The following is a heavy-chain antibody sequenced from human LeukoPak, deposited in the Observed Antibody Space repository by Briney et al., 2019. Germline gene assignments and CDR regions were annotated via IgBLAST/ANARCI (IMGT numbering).Heavy chain of an antibody. D-gene: IGHD2-2*01. V-gene: IGHV3-7*01. J-gene: IGHJ3*02. CDR1: GFTFSSYW. Sequence: GGSLRLSCAVSGFTFSSYWMSWVRQAPGKGLEWVANINQDGNNIHYVDSVKGRFTISRDNAKNSLYLQMNSLRAEDTAVYYCARRAGYCSSTSCPGNAFDIWGQGTMVTVSS. CDR2: INQDGNNI. CDR3: ARRAGYCSSTSCPGNAFDI.